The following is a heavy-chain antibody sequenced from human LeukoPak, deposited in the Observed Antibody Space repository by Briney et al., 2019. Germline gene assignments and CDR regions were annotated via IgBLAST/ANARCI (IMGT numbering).Heavy chain of an antibody. CDR1: GGSFSGYY. Sequence: TPSETLSLTCAVYGGSFSGYYWSWIRQPPGKGLEWIGEINHSGSTNYNPSLKSRVTISVDTSKNQFSLKLSSVTAADTAVYYCARGWRSAAMIVVVLDYWGQGTLVTVSS. J-gene: IGHJ4*02. CDR2: INHSGST. D-gene: IGHD3-22*01. CDR3: ARGWRSAAMIVVVLDY. V-gene: IGHV4-34*01.